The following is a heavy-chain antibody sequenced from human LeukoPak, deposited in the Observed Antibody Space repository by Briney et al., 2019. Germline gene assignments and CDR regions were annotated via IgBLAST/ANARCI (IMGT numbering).Heavy chain of an antibody. CDR3: AKFPGKGTTEYFDY. D-gene: IGHD1-7*01. J-gene: IGHJ4*02. CDR1: KFYFSTYD. Sequence: PGGSLRLSCTASKFYFSTYDMNWVRQAPGEGLEWVSGISDSGGSTYYADSVKGRFTISRDNSKNTLYLQMNSLRAEDTAVYYCAKFPGKGTTEYFDYWGQGTLVTVSS. V-gene: IGHV3-23*01. CDR2: ISDSGGST.